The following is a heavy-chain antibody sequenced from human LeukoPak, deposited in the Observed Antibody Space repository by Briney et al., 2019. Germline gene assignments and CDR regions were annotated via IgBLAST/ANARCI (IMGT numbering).Heavy chain of an antibody. CDR3: ARGGLMYYDFWSGYPFDY. Sequence: PSETLSLTCTVSGGSISSSSYYWGWIRQPPGKGLEWIGSIYYSGSTYYNPSLKSRFTISVDTSKNQFSLKLSSVTAADTAVYYCARGGLMYYDFWSGYPFDYWGQGTLVTVSS. J-gene: IGHJ4*02. CDR1: GGSISSSSYY. V-gene: IGHV4-39*07. CDR2: IYYSGST. D-gene: IGHD3-3*01.